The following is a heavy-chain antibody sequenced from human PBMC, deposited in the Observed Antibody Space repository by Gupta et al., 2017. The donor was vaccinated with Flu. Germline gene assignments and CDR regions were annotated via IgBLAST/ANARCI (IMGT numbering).Heavy chain of an antibody. CDR1: GVSVSRNSAA. CDR2: TYYRSKCYN. V-gene: IGHV6-1*01. CDR3: ARLLGATRAFDI. Sequence: QVQLQQSGPGLVKPSQTLSLTCAISGVSVSRNSAAWNWIRQSPSRGLKWLGRTYYRSKCYNDYAVSVTSRITINPDTSKNQFSLQLNSVTPEDTAVYYCARLLGATRAFDIWGQGTMVTVSS. J-gene: IGHJ3*02. D-gene: IGHD1-26*01.